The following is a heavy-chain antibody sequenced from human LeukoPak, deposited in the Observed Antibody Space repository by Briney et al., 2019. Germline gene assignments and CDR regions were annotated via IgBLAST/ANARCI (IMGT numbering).Heavy chain of an antibody. Sequence: ASVKVSCKASGYTFTSYGISWVRQAPGQGLEWMGWISAYNGNTNYAQKLQGRVTMTTDTSTSTACMELRSLRSDDTAVYYCASPIRSGCSSTSCSLDYWGQGTLVTVSS. V-gene: IGHV1-18*01. CDR3: ASPIRSGCSSTSCSLDY. D-gene: IGHD2-2*01. CDR1: GYTFTSYG. J-gene: IGHJ4*02. CDR2: ISAYNGNT.